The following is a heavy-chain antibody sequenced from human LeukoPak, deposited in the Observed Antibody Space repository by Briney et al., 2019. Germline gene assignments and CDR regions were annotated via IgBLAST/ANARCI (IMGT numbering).Heavy chain of an antibody. CDR2: INHSGST. CDR1: GGSFSGYY. CDR3: ASTNQDYYDASGYPDRFDP. Sequence: SETLSLTCAVYGGSFSGYYWSWIRQPPGKGLEWIGEINHSGSTNYNPSLKSRVTISVDTSKNQFSLKLSSVTAADTAVYHCASTNQDYYDASGYPDRFDPWGQGTLVTVSS. J-gene: IGHJ5*02. V-gene: IGHV4-34*01. D-gene: IGHD3-22*01.